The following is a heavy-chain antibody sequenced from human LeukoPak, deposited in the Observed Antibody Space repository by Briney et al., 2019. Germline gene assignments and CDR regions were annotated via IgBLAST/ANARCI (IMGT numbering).Heavy chain of an antibody. Sequence: PGGSLRLSCAASGFTSSSYSMNWVRQAPGKGLEWVSSISTSSTYIYYADSVKGRFSISRDNAKNSLYLQMNSLRAEDTAVYYCARVWYYDSSGYYRENNWFDPWGQGTLVTVSS. CDR2: ISTSSTYI. D-gene: IGHD3-22*01. CDR1: GFTSSSYS. J-gene: IGHJ5*02. CDR3: ARVWYYDSSGYYRENNWFDP. V-gene: IGHV3-21*01.